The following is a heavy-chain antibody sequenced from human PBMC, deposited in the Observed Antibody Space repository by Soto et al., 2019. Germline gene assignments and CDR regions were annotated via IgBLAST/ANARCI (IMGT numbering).Heavy chain of an antibody. CDR3: ARDHRGGTDAFDI. CDR2: ISAYNGNT. Sequence: QVQLVQSGAEVKKPGASVKVSCKASGYTFTSFGISWVRQAPGQGLEWMGWISAYNGNTNYAENRQGRVTLTTDTATSTAYMELRSLRSDDTAVYYCARDHRGGTDAFDIWGQGTMVTVSS. CDR1: GYTFTSFG. D-gene: IGHD2-15*01. J-gene: IGHJ3*02. V-gene: IGHV1-18*01.